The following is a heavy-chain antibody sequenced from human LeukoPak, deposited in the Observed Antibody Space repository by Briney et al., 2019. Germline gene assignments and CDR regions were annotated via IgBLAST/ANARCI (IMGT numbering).Heavy chain of an antibody. J-gene: IGHJ6*04. Sequence: GGSLRLSCAASGFTFNSYTMNWVRQTPGKGLEWVSSISSGSNYIYYADSVKGRFTISRDNAKNSLYLQMNSLRADDTAVYYCARDKTIPNYEPLDVWGKGTTVTVSS. CDR3: ARDKTIPNYEPLDV. CDR1: GFTFNSYT. D-gene: IGHD2-21*01. CDR2: ISSGSNYI. V-gene: IGHV3-21*01.